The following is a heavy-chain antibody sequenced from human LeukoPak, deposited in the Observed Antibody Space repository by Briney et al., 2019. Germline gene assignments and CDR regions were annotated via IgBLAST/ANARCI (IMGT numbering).Heavy chain of an antibody. D-gene: IGHD1-14*01. J-gene: IGHJ5*02. CDR1: GGSISSYY. CDR3: ARRFRKGWFDP. V-gene: IGHV4-59*01. CDR2: IYYSGST. Sequence: SETLSLTCTVSGGSISSYYRSWIRQPPGKGLGWIGYIYYSGSTNYNPSLKSRVTISVDTSKNQFSLKLSSVTAADTAVYYCARRFRKGWFDPWGQGTLVTVSS.